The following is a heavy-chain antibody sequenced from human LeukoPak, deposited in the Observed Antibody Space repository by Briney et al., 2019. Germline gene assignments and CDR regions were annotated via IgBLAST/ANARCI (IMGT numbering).Heavy chain of an antibody. D-gene: IGHD3-10*01. J-gene: IGHJ4*02. CDR2: ISGSGGNT. Sequence: GGSLRLSCAASGFTFSNYAMSWVRQAPGKGLEWVSAISGSGGNTYYTDSVKGRFTISRDDSKNTLYLQLNSLRAEDTAVYYCARTYYYGSGSYFPLDDYWGQGTLVTVSS. CDR1: GFTFSNYA. CDR3: ARTYYYGSGSYFPLDDY. V-gene: IGHV3-23*01.